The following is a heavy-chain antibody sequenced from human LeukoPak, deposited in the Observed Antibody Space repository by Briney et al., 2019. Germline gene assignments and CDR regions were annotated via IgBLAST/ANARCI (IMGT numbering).Heavy chain of an antibody. CDR1: GYSFTRYW. Sequence: GESLKISCKGSGYSFTRYWIGWVRQMPGKGLEWMGIIYPGDSDTRYSPSFQGQVTISADKSISTAYLQWSSLKASDTAMYYCARRALHYYDSSGYSDYWGQGTLVTVSS. CDR3: ARRALHYYDSSGYSDY. D-gene: IGHD3-22*01. CDR2: IYPGDSDT. J-gene: IGHJ4*02. V-gene: IGHV5-51*01.